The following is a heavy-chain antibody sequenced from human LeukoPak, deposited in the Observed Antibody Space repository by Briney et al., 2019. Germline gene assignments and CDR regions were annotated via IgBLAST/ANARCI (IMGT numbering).Heavy chain of an antibody. V-gene: IGHV1-8*01. Sequence: ASVKVSCKACGYTFTSYVINWVRQATGQGLEWMGWMNPNSGNTGYAQKFQGRVTMTRSTSISTAYMELSRMRSEDTAVYYCARVYAVGGTFGYYYYYGMAVWGQGTTVTVSS. J-gene: IGHJ6*02. CDR2: MNPNSGNT. D-gene: IGHD3-16*01. CDR1: GYTFTSYV. CDR3: ARVYAVGGTFGYYYYYGMAV.